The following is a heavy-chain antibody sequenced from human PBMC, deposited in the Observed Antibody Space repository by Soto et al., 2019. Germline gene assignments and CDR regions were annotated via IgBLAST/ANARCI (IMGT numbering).Heavy chain of an antibody. CDR3: AKDHYYDSSGYNMPSWAFDI. CDR1: GFTFSSYA. D-gene: IGHD3-22*01. Sequence: EVQLLESGGGLVQPGGSLRLSCAASGFTFSSYAMSWVRQAPGKGLEWVSAISGSGGSTYYADSVKGRFTISRDNSKNMLYLQMNSLRAEDTAVYYCAKDHYYDSSGYNMPSWAFDIWGQGTMVTVSS. V-gene: IGHV3-23*01. CDR2: ISGSGGST. J-gene: IGHJ3*02.